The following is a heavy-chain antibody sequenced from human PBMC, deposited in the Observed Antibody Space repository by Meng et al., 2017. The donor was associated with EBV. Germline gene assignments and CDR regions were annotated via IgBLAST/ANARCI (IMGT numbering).Heavy chain of an antibody. J-gene: IGHJ5*02. D-gene: IGHD4-17*01. CDR3: ARGRYYGDYFWFDP. Sequence: VPLQEAGPVLVEPSATLSLTCTVSGGSVSSGSYYWSWIRQPPGKGLEWIGYIYYSGSTNYNPSLKSRVTISVDTSKNQFSLKLSSVTAADTAVYYCARGRYYGDYFWFDPWGQGTLVTVSS. CDR1: GGSVSSGSYY. CDR2: IYYSGST. V-gene: IGHV4-61*01.